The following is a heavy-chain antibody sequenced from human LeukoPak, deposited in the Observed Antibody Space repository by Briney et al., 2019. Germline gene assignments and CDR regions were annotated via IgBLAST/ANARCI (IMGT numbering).Heavy chain of an antibody. V-gene: IGHV4-39*07. CDR3: ARDSCSSTSCRRKFDN. CDR2: IYYSSGT. J-gene: IGHJ4*02. Sequence: RSDALSLKGTCSGGSITRGNYFSGWIRQSPGKGLECIWRIYYSSGTYSNPSLKSRVTISVETSKTPFSLKLTSVTAADSAVYYCARDSCSSTSCRRKFDNWGQGTLVTVSS. D-gene: IGHD2-2*01. CDR1: GGSITRGNYF.